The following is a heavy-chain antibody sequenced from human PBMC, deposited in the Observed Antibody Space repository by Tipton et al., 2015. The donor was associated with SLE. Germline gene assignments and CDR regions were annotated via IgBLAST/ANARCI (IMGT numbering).Heavy chain of an antibody. CDR3: ARAEGGGYYYGMDV. CDR2: IYYSGST. J-gene: IGHJ6*02. CDR1: GGSISSGDYY. Sequence: TLSLTCTVSGGSISSGDYYWSWIRQPPGKGLEWIGYIYYSGSTYYNPSLKSRVTISVDTSKNQFSLKLSSVTAADTAVYYCARAEGGGYYYGMDVWGQGTTVTVSS. D-gene: IGHD3-16*01. V-gene: IGHV4-30-4*01.